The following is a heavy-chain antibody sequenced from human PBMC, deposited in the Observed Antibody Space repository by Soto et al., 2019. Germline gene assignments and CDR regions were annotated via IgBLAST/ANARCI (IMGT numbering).Heavy chain of an antibody. J-gene: IGHJ6*02. CDR2: TYYRSKWYN. CDR1: GDSVSSNSAA. Sequence: PSQTLSLTCAMSGDSVSSNSAAWNWIRQSPSRGLEWLGRTYYRSKWYNDYAVSVKSRITINPDTSKNQFSLQLNSVTPEDTAVYYCARGPSGSYDTHYYYYGMDVWGQGTTVTVSS. D-gene: IGHD1-26*01. V-gene: IGHV6-1*01. CDR3: ARGPSGSYDTHYYYYGMDV.